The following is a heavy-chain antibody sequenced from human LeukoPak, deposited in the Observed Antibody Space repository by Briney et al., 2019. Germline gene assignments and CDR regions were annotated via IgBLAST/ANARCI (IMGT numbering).Heavy chain of an antibody. CDR3: ARHVGISF. V-gene: IGHV3-7*01. CDR2: IREDGTEK. J-gene: IGHJ4*02. Sequence: GGSLRLSCTASGFTFSGAWMTWVRQAPGKGLEWVANIREDGTEKNYVDSVKGGFTISRDNAKNSLFLRMSNLRDDDTAIYYCARHVGISFWGQGTLVTVSS. D-gene: IGHD7-27*01. CDR1: GFTFSGAW.